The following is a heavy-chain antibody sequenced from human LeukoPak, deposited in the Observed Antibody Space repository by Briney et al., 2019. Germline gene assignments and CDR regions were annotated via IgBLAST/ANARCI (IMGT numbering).Heavy chain of an antibody. CDR2: IWYDGSNK. D-gene: IGHD4-17*01. Sequence: PGRSLRLSCAASGFTFSSYGMHWVRQAPGKGLEWVAVIWYDGSNKYYADSVKGRFTISRDNSKSTLYLQMNSLRAEDTAVYYCAKSLTVTTRIHPIDPRGQGTLVTVSS. V-gene: IGHV3-33*06. CDR1: GFTFSSYG. J-gene: IGHJ4*02. CDR3: AKSLTVTTRIHPIDP.